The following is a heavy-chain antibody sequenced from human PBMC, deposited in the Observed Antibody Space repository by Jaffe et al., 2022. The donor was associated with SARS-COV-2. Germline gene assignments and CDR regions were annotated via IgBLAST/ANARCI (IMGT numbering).Heavy chain of an antibody. V-gene: IGHV3-30*18. D-gene: IGHD2-15*01. CDR3: ANKARSGSWPPFDY. CDR2: ISFDGSAK. CDR1: GFTFSDYD. Sequence: QVQLVESGGGVVQPGRSLRLSCAVSGFTFSDYDMHWVRQAPGKGLEWVGLISFDGSAKFHADSVKGRFTISRDNSKNTLYLQMNSLRAEDTAVYYCANKARSGSWPPFDYWGQGTLVTVSS. J-gene: IGHJ4*02.